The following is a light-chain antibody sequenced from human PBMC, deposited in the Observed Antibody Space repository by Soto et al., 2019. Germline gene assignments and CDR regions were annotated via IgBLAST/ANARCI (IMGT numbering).Light chain of an antibody. CDR1: QSVSSN. J-gene: IGKJ1*01. CDR3: QKYNNWPPWT. V-gene: IGKV3-15*01. CDR2: GAS. Sequence: EIVMTQSPATLSVSPGERATLSCRASQSVSSNLAWYQQKPGQAPRLLIYGASTRATGIPARFSGSGSGTEFTITISSLQSEDFEVYYCQKYNNWPPWTFGQGTKVEIK.